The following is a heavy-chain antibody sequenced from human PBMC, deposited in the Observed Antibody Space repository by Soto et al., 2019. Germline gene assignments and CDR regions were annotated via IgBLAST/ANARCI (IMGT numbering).Heavy chain of an antibody. J-gene: IGHJ4*02. CDR3: AKGGLEPLYFDY. CDR1: GFTFSSYA. Sequence: GESLKISCAASGFTFSSYAMSWVRQAPGKGLEWVSAISGSGGSTYYADSVKGRFTISRDNAKNTLYLQMNSLRAEDTAVYYCAKGGLEPLYFDYWGQGTLVTVSS. V-gene: IGHV3-23*01. CDR2: ISGSGGST. D-gene: IGHD1-1*01.